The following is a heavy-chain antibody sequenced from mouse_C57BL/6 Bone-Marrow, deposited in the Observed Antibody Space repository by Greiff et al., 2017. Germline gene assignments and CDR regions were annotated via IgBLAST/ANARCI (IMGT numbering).Heavy chain of an antibody. Sequence: VQLKESGAELVKPGDSVKLSCTASGFNIKDYDMHWVKQRTEQGLEWIGRIDPEDGETKYAPTFKGKATITADKSSNTAYRHRSSLASEDTAVYDCARSGWTMDYWGQGTSVTVSS. D-gene: IGHD2-3*01. CDR2: IDPEDGET. J-gene: IGHJ4*01. CDR3: ARSGWTMDY. CDR1: GFNIKDYD. V-gene: IGHV14-2*01.